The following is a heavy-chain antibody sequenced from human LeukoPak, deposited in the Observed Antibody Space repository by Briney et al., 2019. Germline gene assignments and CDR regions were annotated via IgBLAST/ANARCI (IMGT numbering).Heavy chain of an antibody. CDR2: IYYSGST. CDR1: VGSISSSSYY. D-gene: IGHD6-19*01. V-gene: IGHV4-39*01. CDR3: ARLSLLRSGWPNEFDY. Sequence: SETLSLTCTVSVGSISSSSYYWGWIRQPPGKGLEWIGSIYYSGSTYYNPSLKSRVTISVDTSKNQFSLKLSSVTAADTAVYYCARLSLLRSGWPNEFDYWGQGTLVTVSS. J-gene: IGHJ4*02.